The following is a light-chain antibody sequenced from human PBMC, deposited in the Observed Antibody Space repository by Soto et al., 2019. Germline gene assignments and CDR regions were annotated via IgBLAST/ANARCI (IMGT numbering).Light chain of an antibody. J-gene: IGLJ1*01. CDR1: SSDVGGYNY. Sequence: QSVLTQPASVSGSPGQSITISCTGTSSDVGGYNYVSWYQQNPGKAPKLMIYDVNNRPSGVSYRLSGSKSGNTASLTISGLQAEDESDYYCSSYTSSSTRVFGPGTKLTVL. V-gene: IGLV2-14*01. CDR3: SSYTSSSTRV. CDR2: DVN.